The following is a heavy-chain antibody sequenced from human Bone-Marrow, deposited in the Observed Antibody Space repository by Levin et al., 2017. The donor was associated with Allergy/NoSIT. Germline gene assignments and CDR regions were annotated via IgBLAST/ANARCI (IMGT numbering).Heavy chain of an antibody. CDR3: ARDYVVVAAPYYYYYGMDV. CDR2: ISSSGSTI. V-gene: IGHV3-11*01. D-gene: IGHD2-15*01. CDR1: GFTFSDYY. Sequence: GGSLRLSCAASGFTFSDYYMSWIRQAPGKGLEWVSYISSSGSTIYYADSVKGRFTISRDNAKNSLYLQMNSLRAEDTAVYYCARDYVVVAAPYYYYYGMDVWGQGTTVTVSS. J-gene: IGHJ6*02.